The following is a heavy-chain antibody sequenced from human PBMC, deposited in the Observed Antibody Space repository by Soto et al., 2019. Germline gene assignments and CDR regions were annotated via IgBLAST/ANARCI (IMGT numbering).Heavy chain of an antibody. Sequence: DPKPVNHTRSVRQTCSFSGLSLSTKKMGVGWIRQPPGKALEWLALIFWDDDKRYSASLESRLTITKYTSKNQVVLTMINMDPVDTATYYCARRLSRYLNYYGMDVWGQGTTVTVSS. J-gene: IGHJ6*02. CDR3: ARRLSRYLNYYGMDV. CDR1: GLSLSTKKMG. V-gene: IGHV2-5*02. D-gene: IGHD3-9*01. CDR2: IFWDDDK.